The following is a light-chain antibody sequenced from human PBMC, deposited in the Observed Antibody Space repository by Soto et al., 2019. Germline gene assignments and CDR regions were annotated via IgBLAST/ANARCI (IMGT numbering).Light chain of an antibody. CDR2: EVS. CDR3: SSQPSVNTDV. CDR1: SSDVGGYNY. V-gene: IGLV2-14*01. J-gene: IGLJ1*01. Sequence: QSVLTQPASVSGSPGQSITISCTGTSSDVGGYNYVSWYQQHPGKVPKLMMYEVSNRPSGVSNRFSGSKSGNTASLTISGLQAEDEADYYCSSQPSVNTDVFGTGTKVTVL.